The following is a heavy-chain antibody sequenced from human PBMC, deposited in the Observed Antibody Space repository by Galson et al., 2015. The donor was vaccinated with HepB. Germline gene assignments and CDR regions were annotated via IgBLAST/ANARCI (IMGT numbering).Heavy chain of an antibody. CDR3: ARASVDTAMVIGYYYGMDV. J-gene: IGHJ6*02. Sequence: SVKVSCKASGGTFSSYAISWVRQAPGQGLEWMGGIIPIFGTANYAQKFQGRVTITADESTSTAYMELSSLRSEDTAVYYCARASVDTAMVIGYYYGMDVWGQGTTVTVSS. CDR2: IIPIFGTA. V-gene: IGHV1-69*13. CDR1: GGTFSSYA. D-gene: IGHD5-18*01.